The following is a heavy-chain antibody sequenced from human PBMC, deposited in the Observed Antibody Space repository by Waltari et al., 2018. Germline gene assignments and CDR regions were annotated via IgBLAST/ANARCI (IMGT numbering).Heavy chain of an antibody. CDR1: GGSISDYF. CDR2: IYTGGIS. V-gene: IGHV4-4*07. D-gene: IGHD1-1*01. J-gene: IGHJ4*02. CDR3: ARENMKTGRELDY. Sequence: QMQLQESGPGLVKPSETLSLTCTVSGGSISDYFWTWIRQPAGKGLEWIGRIYTGGISNYNPSLKSRVTMSVDTSKNQFSLKLTSVTAADTAIYFCARENMKTGRELDYWGQGTLVTVSS.